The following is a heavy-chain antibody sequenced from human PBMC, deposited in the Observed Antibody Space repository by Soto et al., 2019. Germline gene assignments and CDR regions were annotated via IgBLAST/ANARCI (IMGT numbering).Heavy chain of an antibody. J-gene: IGHJ4*02. Sequence: SETLSLTCAVYGGSFSGYYWSWIRQPPGKGLEWIGEINHSGSTNYNPSLKSRVTISVDTSKNQFSLKLSSVTAADTAVYYCARGRVRFLEWLPRDFDYWGQGTLVTVSS. CDR2: INHSGST. D-gene: IGHD3-3*01. V-gene: IGHV4-34*01. CDR1: GGSFSGYY. CDR3: ARGRVRFLEWLPRDFDY.